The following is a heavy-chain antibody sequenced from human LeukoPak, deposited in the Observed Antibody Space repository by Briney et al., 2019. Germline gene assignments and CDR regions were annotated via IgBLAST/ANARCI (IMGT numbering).Heavy chain of an antibody. D-gene: IGHD3-10*01. CDR3: ARDDYHGSGSPSQYYYYGMDV. V-gene: IGHV3-7*01. J-gene: IGHJ6*02. Sequence: GGSLRLSCAATGFTFSSYWMTWVRQAPGKGREWVASIKQDGSEIYYVDSLKGRLTISRDNAKSSLFLQMNSLRAEDTGSYYCARDDYHGSGSPSQYYYYGMDVWGQGTTVTVSS. CDR2: IKQDGSEI. CDR1: GFTFSSYW.